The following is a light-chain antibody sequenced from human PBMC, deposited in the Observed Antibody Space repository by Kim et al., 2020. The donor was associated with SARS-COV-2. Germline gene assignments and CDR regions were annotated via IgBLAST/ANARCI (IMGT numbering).Light chain of an antibody. V-gene: IGLV3-19*01. CDR2: GRN. J-gene: IGLJ3*02. CDR1: SFRNYY. CDR3: NSRDSSGNHLV. Sequence: SSELTQDPAVSVALGQTVRITCQGDSFRNYYASWYQQKPRQAPVVVIYGRNDRPSGIPDRFSGSNSGNTASLTITGAQAEDEANYYCNSRDSSGNHLVFG.